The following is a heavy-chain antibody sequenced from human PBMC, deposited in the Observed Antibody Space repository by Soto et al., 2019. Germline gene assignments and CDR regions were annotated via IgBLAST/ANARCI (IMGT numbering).Heavy chain of an antibody. J-gene: IGHJ4*02. Sequence: RGESLKISCKTSGYSFTTSWIGWVRQMPGRGLEWMGIIYPLNSDTRYNPSFQGQVTLSADKSTTTAYLQWGSLKASDTAMYYCALRDNNGFPDYWGQGTLVTVSS. CDR2: IYPLNSDT. V-gene: IGHV5-51*01. D-gene: IGHD2-8*01. CDR1: GYSFTTSW. CDR3: ALRDNNGFPDY.